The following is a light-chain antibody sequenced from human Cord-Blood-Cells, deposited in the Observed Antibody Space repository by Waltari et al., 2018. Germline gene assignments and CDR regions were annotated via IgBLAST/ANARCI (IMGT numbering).Light chain of an antibody. J-gene: IGKJ2*01. CDR3: QQYGSSPYT. CDR2: GAS. Sequence: TQSPGTLSLSPGERATLSCRASQSVSSSYLAWYQQKPGQAPRLLIYGASSRATGIPDRFSGSGSETDFTLTISRLEPEDFAVYYCQQYGSSPYTFGQGTKLEIK. CDR1: QSVSSSY. V-gene: IGKV3-20*01.